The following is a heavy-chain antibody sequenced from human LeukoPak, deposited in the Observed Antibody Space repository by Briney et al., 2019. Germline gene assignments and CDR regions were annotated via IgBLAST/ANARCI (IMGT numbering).Heavy chain of an antibody. J-gene: IGHJ4*02. V-gene: IGHV4-59*01. D-gene: IGHD1-26*01. CDR1: GGSIGNFF. CDR2: IYENGRT. CDR3: ARDWELGH. Sequence: KPSETLSLTCTVSGGSIGNFFWSWIRQSPGEGLERIGFIYENGRTSYNPSLKSRVTISVDMSKNQFSLRLTSMTAADTAVYYCARDWELGHWGRGILVTVTS.